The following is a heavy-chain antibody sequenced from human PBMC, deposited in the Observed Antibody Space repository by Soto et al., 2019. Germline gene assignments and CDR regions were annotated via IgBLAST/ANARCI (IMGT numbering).Heavy chain of an antibody. CDR3: AGEGGGRPDH. J-gene: IGHJ4*02. CDR1: GYTFPSYG. CDR2: ISAHNGHT. V-gene: IGHV1-18*01. Sequence: QVHLVQSGAEVKKPGASVKVSCKASGYTFPSYGISWIRQAPGQGLVWMGWISAHNGHTKYTQNFQGRVTMTTDISKSTAHMELRGLRSDDTAVYYCAGEGGGRPDHWGQGTLGTVSS. D-gene: IGHD1-26*01.